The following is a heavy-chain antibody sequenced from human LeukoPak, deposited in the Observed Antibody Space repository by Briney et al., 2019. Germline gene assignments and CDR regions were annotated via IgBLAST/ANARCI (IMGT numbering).Heavy chain of an antibody. CDR3: ASSGDYCSSTSCYLRLRGTRWFDP. CDR1: GGSISSGGYS. CDR2: INHSGSS. Sequence: SQTLSLTCAVSGGSISSGGYSWSWIRQPPGKGIEWIGEINHSGSSNYNPSLKSRVTISVDTSKNQFSLKLSSVTAADTAVYYCASSGDYCSSTSCYLRLRGTRWFDPWGQGTLVTVSS. V-gene: IGHV4-30-2*01. D-gene: IGHD2-2*01. J-gene: IGHJ5*02.